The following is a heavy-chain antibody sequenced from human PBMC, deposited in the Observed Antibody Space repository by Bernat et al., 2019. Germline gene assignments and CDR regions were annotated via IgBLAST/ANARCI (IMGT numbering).Heavy chain of an antibody. Sequence: QLQLQESGPGLVKPSETLSLTCTVSGGSISSSSYYWGWIRQPPGKGLEWIGSIYYSGSTYYNPSLKSRVTISVDTSKNQFSLKLSSVTAADTAVYYCARHPIHSGSRFDYWGQGTLVTVSS. CDR2: IYYSGST. J-gene: IGHJ4*02. D-gene: IGHD1-26*01. V-gene: IGHV4-39*01. CDR1: GGSISSSSYY. CDR3: ARHPIHSGSRFDY.